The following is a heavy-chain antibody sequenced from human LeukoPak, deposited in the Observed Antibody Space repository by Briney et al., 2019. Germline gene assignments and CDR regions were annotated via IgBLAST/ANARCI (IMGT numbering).Heavy chain of an antibody. D-gene: IGHD6-19*01. Sequence: GGSLRLSCAASGFTFDSYAMNWVRQAPGKGREWVSAISGSGNSTYYADSVKGRFTISSDNSKNTLYLQMNSLSVEDTALYSCAKDLGYSSGWYDDCWGQGTLVTVSS. CDR3: AKDLGYSSGWYDDC. V-gene: IGHV3-23*01. CDR1: GFTFDSYA. J-gene: IGHJ4*02. CDR2: ISGSGNST.